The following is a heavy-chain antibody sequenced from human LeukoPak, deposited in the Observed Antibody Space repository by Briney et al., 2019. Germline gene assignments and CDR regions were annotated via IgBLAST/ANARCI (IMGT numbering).Heavy chain of an antibody. D-gene: IGHD3-10*01. V-gene: IGHV3-30*14. CDR1: GFTFSSYA. Sequence: GGSLRLSCAASGFTFSSYAMHWVRQAPGKGLEWVAVISYDGSNKYYADSVKGRFTISRDNSRNMLYLQMNSLRAEDTAVYYCAGASDYYGSGSYDNYWGQGTLVTVSS. J-gene: IGHJ4*02. CDR3: AGASDYYGSGSYDNY. CDR2: ISYDGSNK.